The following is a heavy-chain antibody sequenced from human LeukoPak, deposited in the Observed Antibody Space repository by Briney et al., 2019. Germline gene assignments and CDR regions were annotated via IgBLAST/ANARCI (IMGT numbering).Heavy chain of an antibody. CDR2: IYYSGST. Sequence: ASETLSLTCTVSGGSISSGGYYWSWIRQHPGKGLEWIGYIYYSGSTYYNPSLKSRVTISVDTSKNQFSLKLSSVTAADTAVYYCARDPRLVDTAMVWGQGTLVTVSS. V-gene: IGHV4-31*03. J-gene: IGHJ4*02. CDR1: GGSISSGGYY. D-gene: IGHD5-18*01. CDR3: ARDPRLVDTAMV.